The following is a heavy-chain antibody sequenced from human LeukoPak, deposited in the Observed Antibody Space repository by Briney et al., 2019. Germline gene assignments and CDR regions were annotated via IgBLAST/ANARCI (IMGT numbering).Heavy chain of an antibody. CDR2: IIPMFGTR. Sequence: SVKVSCKASGYTFSSYAISWVRQAPGQGLEWMGGIIPMFGTRTYAPKFQGRVTINVDISTTTAYMEVSSLRYEDTATYYCARGADWQLLEYYYYYMDVWGKGTAVTVSS. CDR3: ARGADWQLLEYYYYYMDV. V-gene: IGHV1-69*06. CDR1: GYTFSSYA. J-gene: IGHJ6*03. D-gene: IGHD6-6*01.